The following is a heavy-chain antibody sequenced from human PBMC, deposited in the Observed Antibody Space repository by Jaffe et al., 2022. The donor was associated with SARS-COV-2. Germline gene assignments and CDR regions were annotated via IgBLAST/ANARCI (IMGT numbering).Heavy chain of an antibody. CDR1: GGSFSGYY. V-gene: IGHV4-34*01. CDR3: ARTRYSSSWSPFDP. CDR2: INHSGST. J-gene: IGHJ5*02. D-gene: IGHD6-13*01. Sequence: QVQLQQWGAGLLKPSETLSLTCAVYGGSFSGYYWSWIRQPPGKGLEWIGEINHSGSTNYNPSLKSRVTISVDTSKNQFSLKLSSVTAADTAVYYCARTRYSSSWSPFDPWGQGTLVTVSS.